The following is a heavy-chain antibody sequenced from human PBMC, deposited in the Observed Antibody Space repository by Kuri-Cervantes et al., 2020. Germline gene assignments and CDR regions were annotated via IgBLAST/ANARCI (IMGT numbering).Heavy chain of an antibody. CDR3: ARDRSYFERSPRNFDY. V-gene: IGHV3-21*01. CDR2: ISGSSTYI. D-gene: IGHD3-10*01. J-gene: IGHJ4*02. Sequence: GSLLRLSCEASGFTFSNAWMSGVRQAPGKGLEWVSFISGSSTYIYYADSVKGRFTISRDNAKTSLYLQMNSLKAEDTAVYYCARDRSYFERSPRNFDYWGQGTLVTVSS. CDR1: GFTFSNAW.